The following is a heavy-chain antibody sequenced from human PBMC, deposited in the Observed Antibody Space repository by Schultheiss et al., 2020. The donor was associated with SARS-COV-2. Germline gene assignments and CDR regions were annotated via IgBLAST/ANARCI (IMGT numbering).Heavy chain of an antibody. CDR2: ISSSGSTI. CDR1: GFTFSDYY. J-gene: IGHJ6*02. CDR3: ARDSEYGHYYYYGMDV. D-gene: IGHD6-6*01. V-gene: IGHV3-11*01. Sequence: GESLKISCAASGFTFSDYYMSWIRQAPGKGLEWVSYISSSGSTIYYADSVKGRFTISRDNAKNSLYLQMNSLRAEDTAVYYCARDSEYGHYYYYGMDVWGQGTTVTISS.